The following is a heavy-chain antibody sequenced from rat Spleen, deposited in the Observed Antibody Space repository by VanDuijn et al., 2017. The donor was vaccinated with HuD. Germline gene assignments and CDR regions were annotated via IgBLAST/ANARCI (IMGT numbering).Heavy chain of an antibody. D-gene: IGHD1-11*01. CDR2: ISYSGST. CDR1: GYSITSSY. Sequence: EVQLQESGPGLVKPSQSLSLTCSVTGYSITSSYRWNWIRKFPGNKMEWIGHISYSGSTTYNPSLKSRISINRDTSKNQFFLQLTSVTTEYTATYYCARWIYGYFDSWGQGVMVTVSS. J-gene: IGHJ2*01. V-gene: IGHV3-1*01. CDR3: ARWIYGYFDS.